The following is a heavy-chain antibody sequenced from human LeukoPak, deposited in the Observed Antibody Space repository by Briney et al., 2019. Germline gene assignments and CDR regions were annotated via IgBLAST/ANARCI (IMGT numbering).Heavy chain of an antibody. J-gene: IGHJ4*02. CDR2: IYPGDSDT. V-gene: IGHV5-51*01. Sequence: PGESLKISCWGSGYSFNTYWIGWVRQMPGKGLEWMGIIYPGDSDTRYSPSFQGQVTMSADKSINTAYLQWSSLKASDTAMYYCARRQGCSSTSCPPDYWGQGTLVTVSS. CDR3: ARRQGCSSTSCPPDY. D-gene: IGHD2-2*01. CDR1: GYSFNTYW.